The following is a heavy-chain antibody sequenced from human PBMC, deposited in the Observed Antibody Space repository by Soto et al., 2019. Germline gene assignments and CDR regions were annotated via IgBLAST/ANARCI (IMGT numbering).Heavy chain of an antibody. CDR2: IIPILGIA. CDR3: ARDLVKVTRSGEGY. V-gene: IGHV1-69*08. D-gene: IGHD2-21*02. CDR1: GGTFSSYT. Sequence: QVQLVQSGAEVKKPGSSVKVSCKASGGTFSSYTISWVRQAPGQGLEWMGRIIPILGIANYAQKFQGRVTITADKSTSTAYMELSSLRSEDTAVYYCARDLVKVTRSGEGYWGQGTLVTVSS. J-gene: IGHJ4*02.